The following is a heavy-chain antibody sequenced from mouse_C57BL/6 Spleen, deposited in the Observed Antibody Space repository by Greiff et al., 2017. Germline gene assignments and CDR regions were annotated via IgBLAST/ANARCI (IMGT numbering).Heavy chain of an antibody. D-gene: IGHD2-1*01. CDR3: TRLSYGNYEGSMDY. CDR2: INPNYGTT. CDR1: GYSFTDYN. J-gene: IGHJ4*01. Sequence: VQLQQSGPELVKPGASVKISCKASGYSFTDYNMNWVKQSNGKSLEWIGVINPNYGTTSYNQKFKGKATLTVDQSSSTAYMQLNSLTSEDSPVYYYTRLSYGNYEGSMDYSSQSTSVPVSS. V-gene: IGHV1-39*01.